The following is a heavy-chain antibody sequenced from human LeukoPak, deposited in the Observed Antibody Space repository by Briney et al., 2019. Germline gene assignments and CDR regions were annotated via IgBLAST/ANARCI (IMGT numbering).Heavy chain of an antibody. CDR2: INPSGGST. CDR3: AREARSGNDY. J-gene: IGHJ4*02. Sequence: ASVKVSCKASGYTFANYYMHWVRQAPGQGLEWMGIINPSGGSTSYAQKFQGRVTMTRDTSTSTVYMELSSLRSEDTAVYYCAREARSGNDYWGQGTLVTVSS. V-gene: IGHV1-46*01. CDR1: GYTFANYY. D-gene: IGHD1-1*01.